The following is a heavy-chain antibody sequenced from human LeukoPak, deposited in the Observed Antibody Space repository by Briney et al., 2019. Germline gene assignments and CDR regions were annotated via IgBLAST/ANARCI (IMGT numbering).Heavy chain of an antibody. D-gene: IGHD3-22*01. Sequence: SETLSLTCTVSGGSISTYSSYYWNWIRQPPGKGLEWIGDIYYSGSTNYNPSLKSRVTMSVDTAKNQFSLRLSSVTAADTAVYYCARVVDDSSGFHSSPVFDYWGQGTLVTVSS. V-gene: IGHV4-59*08. CDR3: ARVVDDSSGFHSSPVFDY. CDR2: IYYSGST. J-gene: IGHJ4*02. CDR1: GGSISTYSSYY.